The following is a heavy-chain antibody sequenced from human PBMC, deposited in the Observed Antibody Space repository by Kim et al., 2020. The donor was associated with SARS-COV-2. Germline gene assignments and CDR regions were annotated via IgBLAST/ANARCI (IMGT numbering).Heavy chain of an antibody. CDR3: ARDVFGVAPYNWFDP. Sequence: QKFQGRVTMTRDTSISTAYMELSRLRSDDTAVYYCARDVFGVAPYNWFDPWGQGTLVTVSS. V-gene: IGHV1-2*02. D-gene: IGHD3-3*01. J-gene: IGHJ5*02.